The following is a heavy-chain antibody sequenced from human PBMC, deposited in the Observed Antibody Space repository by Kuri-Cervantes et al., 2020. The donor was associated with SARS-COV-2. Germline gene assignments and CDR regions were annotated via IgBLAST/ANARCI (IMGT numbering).Heavy chain of an antibody. CDR1: GFTVSSNY. CDR2: IYSGGST. V-gene: IGHV3-66*01. D-gene: IGHD6-13*01. CDR3: AREGSSRRLGTFDY. Sequence: GGSLRLSCAASGFTVSSNYMSWVRQAPGKGLEWVSVIYSGGSTYYADSVKGRFTISRDNSKNTLYLQMNSLGAEDTAVYYCAREGSSRRLGTFDYWGQGTLVTVSS. J-gene: IGHJ4*02.